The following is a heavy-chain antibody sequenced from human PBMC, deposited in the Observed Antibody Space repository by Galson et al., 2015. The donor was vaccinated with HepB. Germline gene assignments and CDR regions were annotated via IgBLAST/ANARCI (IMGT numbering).Heavy chain of an antibody. J-gene: IGHJ1*01. CDR1: GFSFRSSA. V-gene: IGHV3-23*01. CDR3: ASGGKFCTGGSCQH. CDR2: ISGDSNYI. D-gene: IGHD2-8*02. Sequence: SLRLSCAASGFSFRSSAMTWVRQTPGMGLEWVSAISGDSNYIYYGDSVKGRFTISRDNSKNTLYLQMNSLRAEDTAAYYCASGGKFCTGGSCQHWGQGTLVTVS.